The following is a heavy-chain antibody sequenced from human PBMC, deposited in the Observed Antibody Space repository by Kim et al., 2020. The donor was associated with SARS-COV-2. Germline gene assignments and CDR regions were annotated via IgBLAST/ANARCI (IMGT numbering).Heavy chain of an antibody. Sequence: SGPTLVKPTETLTLTCTFSGFSLSTTGVGVGWIRQPPGEALEWLALIYGDDDKRHSPSLKSRLTITKDTSKNQVVLTMTNMDPVDTATYYCAHFVRGVIPFDSWGQGTLVTVSS. CDR2: IYGDDDK. D-gene: IGHD3-10*02. V-gene: IGHV2-5*02. J-gene: IGHJ4*02. CDR1: GFSLSTTGVG. CDR3: AHFVRGVIPFDS.